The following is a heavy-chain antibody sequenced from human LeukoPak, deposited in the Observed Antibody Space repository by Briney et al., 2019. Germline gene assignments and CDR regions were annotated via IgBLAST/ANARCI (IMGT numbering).Heavy chain of an antibody. J-gene: IGHJ4*02. D-gene: IGHD6-19*01. CDR2: ISSSGGST. CDR1: GFTFSGYA. V-gene: IGHV3-64D*06. CDR3: VKDHGYSSGWYVRGFDY. Sequence: GGSLRLSCSASGFTFSGYAMHWVRQVPGKGLEYVSAISSSGGSTHYADSVKGRFTISRDNSKNTLHLQMSSLRTEDTAVYYCVKDHGYSSGWYVRGFDYWGQGTLVTVSS.